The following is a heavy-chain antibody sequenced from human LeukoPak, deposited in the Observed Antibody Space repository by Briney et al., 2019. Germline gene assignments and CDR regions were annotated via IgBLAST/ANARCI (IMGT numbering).Heavy chain of an antibody. V-gene: IGHV3-7*05. CDR3: ATDVRSGSSPY. J-gene: IGHJ4*02. D-gene: IGHD3-10*01. Sequence: GGSLRLSCAASGFTFSSYWMSWVRQAPGKGLEWVANIKQDGSEKYYVDSVKGRFTISRDNAKNSVYLQMNSLRAEDTAVYYCATDVRSGSSPYWGQGTLVTVSS. CDR1: GFTFSSYW. CDR2: IKQDGSEK.